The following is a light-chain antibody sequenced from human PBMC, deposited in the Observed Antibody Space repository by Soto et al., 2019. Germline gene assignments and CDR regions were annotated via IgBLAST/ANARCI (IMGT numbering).Light chain of an antibody. CDR3: QQYNNFPGT. Sequence: DIQMTQSPSTLSASVGDRVTFTCRASQSIGNRLAWYQQKPGKAPKVVIYDASSLESGVPSRFAGSRSGTEFTLTINSLQPDDSATYYCQQYNNFPGTFGQGTKVDIK. V-gene: IGKV1-5*01. J-gene: IGKJ1*01. CDR1: QSIGNR. CDR2: DAS.